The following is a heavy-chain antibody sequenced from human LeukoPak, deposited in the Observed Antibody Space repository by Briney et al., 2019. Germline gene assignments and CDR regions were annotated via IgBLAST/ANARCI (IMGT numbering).Heavy chain of an antibody. CDR2: ISAYNGNT. CDR1: GYTFTSYG. V-gene: IGHV1-18*01. Sequence: ASVKVSCKASGYTFTSYGISWVRQAPGQGLEWMGWISAYNGNTNYAQKFQGRVTMTRDTSISTAYMELSRLRSDDTAVYYCARDIVMVTYWFDPWGQGTLVTVSS. J-gene: IGHJ5*02. CDR3: ARDIVMVTYWFDP. D-gene: IGHD5-18*01.